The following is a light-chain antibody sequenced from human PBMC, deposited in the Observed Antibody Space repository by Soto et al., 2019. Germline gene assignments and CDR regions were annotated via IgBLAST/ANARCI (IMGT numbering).Light chain of an antibody. CDR2: SAS. CDR3: QQYHSSPYT. Sequence: EIVLTQSPGTLSLSPGERATLSCGASQSVSSSYLAWYQQRPGQAPRLLIYSASSRATGIPDRFSGSGSGTDFTLTINRLEPEDFAVYYCQQYHSSPYTFGQGTKVDIK. J-gene: IGKJ2*01. CDR1: QSVSSSY. V-gene: IGKV3-20*01.